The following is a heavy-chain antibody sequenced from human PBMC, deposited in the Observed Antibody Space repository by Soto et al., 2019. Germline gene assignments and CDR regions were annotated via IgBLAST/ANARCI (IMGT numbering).Heavy chain of an antibody. J-gene: IGHJ4*02. D-gene: IGHD3-16*01. Sequence: EVQLLESGGGLVQPGGSLRLSCAASGFTFSSYAMSWVRQAPGKGLEWVSAISGSGGSTYYADSVKGRFTISRDNSNSTLYLQMNSLRAEDTAVYYCEKRSSAGDWSYWGQGTLVTVAS. V-gene: IGHV3-23*01. CDR3: EKRSSAGDWSY. CDR2: ISGSGGST. CDR1: GFTFSSYA.